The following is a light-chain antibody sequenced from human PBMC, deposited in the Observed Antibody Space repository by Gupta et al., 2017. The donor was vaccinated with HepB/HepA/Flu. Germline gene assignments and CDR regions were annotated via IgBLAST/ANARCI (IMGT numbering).Light chain of an antibody. J-gene: IGLJ2*01. CDR2: DVS. CDR1: SSHVGGYNY. Sequence: QSALTPPRSVSGSPGQSVTISCTGTSSHVGGYNYDAWYQQHPGKAPKLKVYDVSKRPSGVPDRFSGSKSGNTASLTIAGLQAEDEADYCCCSYAGSYTWVFGGGTKLTVL. CDR3: CSYAGSYTWV. V-gene: IGLV2-11*01.